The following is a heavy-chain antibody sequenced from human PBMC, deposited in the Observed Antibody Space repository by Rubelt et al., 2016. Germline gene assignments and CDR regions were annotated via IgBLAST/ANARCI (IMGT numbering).Heavy chain of an antibody. Sequence: VESGGDLVQPGGSLRLSCAASGFRFISSAMSWVRQAPGTGLEWVSGILLGYDVTGYADSVRGRFTNSSDNPRNSGYLEMSSLRDEDTAVYYCPKDLVPGGADVWGQGTTVTVSS. CDR2: ILLGYDVT. D-gene: IGHD2-2*01. V-gene: IGHV3-23*03. CDR1: GFRFISSA. J-gene: IGHJ6*02. CDR3: PKDLVPGGADV.